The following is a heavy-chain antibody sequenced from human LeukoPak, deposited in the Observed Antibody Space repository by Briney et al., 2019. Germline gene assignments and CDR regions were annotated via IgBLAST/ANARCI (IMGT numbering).Heavy chain of an antibody. Sequence: ASVKVSCKASGYTFTSYGISWVRQAPGQGLEWMGWIGAYNGNTNYAQKLQGRVTMTTDTSTSTAYMELRSLRSDDTAVYYCARDYYGSGSLNWFDPWGQGTLVTVSS. D-gene: IGHD3-10*01. CDR2: IGAYNGNT. J-gene: IGHJ5*02. V-gene: IGHV1-18*04. CDR1: GYTFTSYG. CDR3: ARDYYGSGSLNWFDP.